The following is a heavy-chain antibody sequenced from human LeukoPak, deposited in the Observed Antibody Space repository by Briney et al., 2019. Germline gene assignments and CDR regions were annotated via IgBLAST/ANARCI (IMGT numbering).Heavy chain of an antibody. CDR3: ARGDGDIVVVVAAQTLDY. Sequence: GASVKVSCKASGYTFTGYYMHWVRQAPGQGLEWMGRINPNSGGTNYAQKFQGRVTMTRDTSISTAYMELSRLRSDDTAVYYCARGDGDIVVVVAAQTLDYWGQGTLVTVSX. D-gene: IGHD2-15*01. J-gene: IGHJ4*02. CDR2: INPNSGGT. V-gene: IGHV1-2*06. CDR1: GYTFTGYY.